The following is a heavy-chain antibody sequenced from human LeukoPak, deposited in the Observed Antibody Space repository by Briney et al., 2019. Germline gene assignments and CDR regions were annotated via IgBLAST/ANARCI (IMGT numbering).Heavy chain of an antibody. CDR3: ARYRKGYQLLKVGSNYYYYMDV. J-gene: IGHJ6*03. Sequence: GASVKVSCKASGYTFTSYGISWVRQAPGQGLEWMGWISAYNGNTNYAQKPQGRVTMTTDTSTSTAYMELRSLRSDDTAVYYCARYRKGYQLLKVGSNYYYYMDVWGKGTTVTVSS. CDR1: GYTFTSYG. D-gene: IGHD2-2*01. CDR2: ISAYNGNT. V-gene: IGHV1-18*01.